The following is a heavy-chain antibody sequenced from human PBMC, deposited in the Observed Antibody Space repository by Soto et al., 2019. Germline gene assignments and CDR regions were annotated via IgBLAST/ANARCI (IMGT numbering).Heavy chain of an antibody. Sequence: GGSLRLSCAASGFTFSSYSMNWVRQAPGKGLEWVSSISSSSSYIYYADSVKGRFTISRDNAKNSLYLQMNSLRAEDTALYYCAKDRGSGSYAANYYYYGMDVWGQGTTVTSP. CDR3: AKDRGSGSYAANYYYYGMDV. D-gene: IGHD3-10*01. J-gene: IGHJ6*02. V-gene: IGHV3-21*04. CDR2: ISSSSSYI. CDR1: GFTFSSYS.